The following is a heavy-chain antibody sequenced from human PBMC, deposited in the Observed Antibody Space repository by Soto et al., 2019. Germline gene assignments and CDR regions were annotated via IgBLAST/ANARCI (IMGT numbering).Heavy chain of an antibody. Sequence: QVQLVQSGAEVKKPGSSVKVSCKASGGTFSSYAISWVRQAPGQGLEWMGGIIPIFGTANYAQKFQGRVTITADESTSTADMELSSLRSDDTAVYYCARDRAYYDILAGYHRAWYYYGMDVWGQGTKVTVSS. CDR3: ARDRAYYDILAGYHRAWYYYGMDV. J-gene: IGHJ6*02. CDR1: GGTFSSYA. CDR2: IIPIFGTA. V-gene: IGHV1-69*01. D-gene: IGHD3-9*01.